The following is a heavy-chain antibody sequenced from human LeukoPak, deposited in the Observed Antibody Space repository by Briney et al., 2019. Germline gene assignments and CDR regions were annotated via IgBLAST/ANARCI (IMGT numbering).Heavy chain of an antibody. J-gene: IGHJ3*02. D-gene: IGHD6-19*01. Sequence: GGSLSLSCAASGFPFDDYGMNWVRQVPGKGLEWVSGINWNGGSTGYADSVKGRFTISRDNAKKSLYLQMNSLRAEDTALYYCARDIVLIAVAVRGSFDIWGQGTMVTVSS. CDR2: INWNGGST. V-gene: IGHV3-20*04. CDR1: GFPFDDYG. CDR3: ARDIVLIAVAVRGSFDI.